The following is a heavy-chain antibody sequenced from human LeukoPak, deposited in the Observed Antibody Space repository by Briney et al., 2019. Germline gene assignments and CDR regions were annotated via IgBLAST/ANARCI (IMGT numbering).Heavy chain of an antibody. D-gene: IGHD3-10*01. CDR1: GYTFTSYD. J-gene: IGHJ5*02. V-gene: IGHV1-8*01. Sequence: ASVKVSCKASGYTFTSYDINWVRQATGQGLEWMGWMNPNSGNTGYAQKFQGRVTMTRNTSISTAYMELSSLRSEDTAVYYCARGRLYYYGSGSYKVDPWSQGTLVTVSS. CDR2: MNPNSGNT. CDR3: ARGRLYYYGSGSYKVDP.